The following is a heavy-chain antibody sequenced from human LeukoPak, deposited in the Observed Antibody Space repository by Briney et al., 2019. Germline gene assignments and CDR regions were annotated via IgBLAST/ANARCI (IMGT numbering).Heavy chain of an antibody. CDR2: ISNDGSNK. J-gene: IGHJ4*02. D-gene: IGHD3-16*01. CDR3: ARDERPTPRGGYFDY. Sequence: GGSLRLSCAASGFTFNSYAMYWVRQAPGKGLEWVAVISNDGSNKYYADSVKGRFTISRDNSKNTLYLQMNSLRAEDTAVYYCARDERPTPRGGYFDYWGQGTLVTVSS. V-gene: IGHV3-30*03. CDR1: GFTFNSYA.